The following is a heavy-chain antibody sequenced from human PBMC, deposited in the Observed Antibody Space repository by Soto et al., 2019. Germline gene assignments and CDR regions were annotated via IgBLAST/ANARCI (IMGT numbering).Heavy chain of an antibody. J-gene: IGHJ4*02. CDR2: IIPIFGTA. CDR3: ARTRYRIAAAGPKRSFDY. CDR1: GWTFSSYA. D-gene: IGHD6-13*01. Sequence: SVKVSCKASGWTFSSYAISWVRQAPGQGLEWMGGIIPIFGTANYAQKFQGRVTITADESTSTAYMELSSLRSEDTAVYYCARTRYRIAAAGPKRSFDYWGQGTLVTVSS. V-gene: IGHV1-69*13.